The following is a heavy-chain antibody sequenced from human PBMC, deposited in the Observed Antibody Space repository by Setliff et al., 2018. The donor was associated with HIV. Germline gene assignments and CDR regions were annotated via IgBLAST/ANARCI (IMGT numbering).Heavy chain of an antibody. Sequence: GSLRLSCAGSGFTFTDAWVSWVRQAPGKGLEWVGRIQSKTGGGTGTPDYTAPVRGRFTISRDDSGDTVFLQMNSLKTEDTAMYYCTTAPFTMIIPIISKDAFDVWGQGTMVTVSS. D-gene: IGHD3-22*01. CDR3: TTAPFTMIIPIISKDAFDV. J-gene: IGHJ3*01. V-gene: IGHV3-15*01. CDR2: IQSKTGGGTGTP. CDR1: GFTFTDAW.